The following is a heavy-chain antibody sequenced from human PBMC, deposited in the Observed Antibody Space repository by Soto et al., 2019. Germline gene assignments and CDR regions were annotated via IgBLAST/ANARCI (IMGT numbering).Heavy chain of an antibody. V-gene: IGHV3-23*01. J-gene: IGHJ6*02. CDR3: AKGNQLQTYYYYYYGMDV. Sequence: PGGSLRLSCAASGFTFSNYAMSWVRQAPGKGLEWVSAISGSGGSTYYADSVKGRFTISRDNSKNTLYLQMNSLRAEDTAVYYCAKGNQLQTYYYYYYGMDVWGQGTTVTVSS. D-gene: IGHD2-2*01. CDR2: ISGSGGST. CDR1: GFTFSNYA.